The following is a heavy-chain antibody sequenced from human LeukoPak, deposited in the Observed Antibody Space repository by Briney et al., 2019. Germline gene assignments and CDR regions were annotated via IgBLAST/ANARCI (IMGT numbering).Heavy chain of an antibody. CDR2: IYYSGST. CDR1: GHSISSNTYY. Sequence: SETLSLTCSVSGHSISSNTYYWGWIRQPPGKGLEWIANIYYSGSTYYNPSLKSRVTISVDTSKNQFSLKLSSVTAADTAVYYCARPKGIAAAGTYFDYWGQGTLVTVSS. V-gene: IGHV4-39*01. J-gene: IGHJ4*02. CDR3: ARPKGIAAAGTYFDY. D-gene: IGHD6-13*01.